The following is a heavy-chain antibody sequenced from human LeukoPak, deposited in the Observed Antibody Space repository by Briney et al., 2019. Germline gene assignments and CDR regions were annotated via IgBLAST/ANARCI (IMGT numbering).Heavy chain of an antibody. Sequence: PGGSLRLSCAASGFTFSSYVMHWVRQAPGKGLEWVAVISYDGSNKYYADSVKGRFTISRDNSKNALYLQMNSLRAEDTAVYYCARDLRPYYYYYGMDVWGQGTTVTVSS. CDR2: ISYDGSNK. CDR3: ARDLRPYYYYYGMDV. V-gene: IGHV3-30-3*01. CDR1: GFTFSSYV. J-gene: IGHJ6*02.